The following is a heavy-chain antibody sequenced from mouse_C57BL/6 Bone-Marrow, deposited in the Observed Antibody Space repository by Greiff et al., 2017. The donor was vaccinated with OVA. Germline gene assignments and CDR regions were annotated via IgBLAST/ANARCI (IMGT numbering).Heavy chain of an antibody. D-gene: IGHD2-1*01. CDR3: AVIYYGNYYAMDY. V-gene: IGHV5-15*01. CDR2: ISNLAYSI. CDR1: GFTLSDYG. J-gene: IGHJ4*01. Sequence: EVMLVESGGGLVQPGGSLKLSCAASGFTLSDYGMAWVRQAPRKGPEWVAFISNLAYSIYYADTVTGRFTISRENAKNTLYLEMSRLRSEDTAMYYCAVIYYGNYYAMDYWGQGTSVTVSS.